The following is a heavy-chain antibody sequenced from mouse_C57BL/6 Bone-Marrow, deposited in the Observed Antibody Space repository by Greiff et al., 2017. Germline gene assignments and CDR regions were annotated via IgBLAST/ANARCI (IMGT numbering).Heavy chain of an antibody. CDR1: GYTFTSYW. V-gene: IGHV1-72*01. D-gene: IGHD2-4*01. CDR2: IDPNRGGT. CDR3: ARDYDYEGFAY. J-gene: IGHJ3*01. Sequence: QVQLQQPGAELVKPGASVKLSCKASGYTFTSYWMHWVKQRPGRGLEWIGRIDPNRGGTKYNEKFKSKATLTVDKPSSTAYMQLSSLTSEDSAVYYCARDYDYEGFAYWGQGTLVTVSA.